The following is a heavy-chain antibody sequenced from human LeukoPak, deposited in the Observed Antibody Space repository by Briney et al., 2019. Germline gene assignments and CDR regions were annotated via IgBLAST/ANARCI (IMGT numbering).Heavy chain of an antibody. CDR2: INPNSGGT. CDR3: ARDLRIWGIAAAAPLGY. D-gene: IGHD6-13*01. CDR1: GYTFTGYY. Sequence: GASVKVSCKASGYTFTGYYMHWVRQAPGQGLEWMGWINPNSGGTNYAQKFQGRVTMTRDTSISIAYMELSRLRSDDTAVYYCARDLRIWGIAAAAPLGYWGQGTLVTVSS. V-gene: IGHV1-2*02. J-gene: IGHJ4*02.